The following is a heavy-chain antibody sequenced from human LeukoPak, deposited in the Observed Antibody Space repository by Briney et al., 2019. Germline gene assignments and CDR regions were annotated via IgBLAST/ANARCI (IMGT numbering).Heavy chain of an antibody. CDR2: INTNTGNP. CDR1: GYTFTSYA. D-gene: IGHD3-10*01. Sequence: ASVKVSCKASGYTFTSYAMNWVRQAPGQGLEWMGWINTNTGNPTYAQGFIGRFVFSLDTSVSTAYLQISSLKAEDTAVYYCARGDTMVRGPYQDWFDPWGQGTLVTVSS. V-gene: IGHV7-4-1*02. J-gene: IGHJ5*02. CDR3: ARGDTMVRGPYQDWFDP.